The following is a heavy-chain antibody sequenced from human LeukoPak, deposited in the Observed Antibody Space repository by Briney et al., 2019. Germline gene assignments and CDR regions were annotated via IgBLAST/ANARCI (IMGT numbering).Heavy chain of an antibody. CDR3: ARNVPAVFRSVWFDP. Sequence: ASVKVSCKASGGTFSSYAISWVRQAPGQGLEWMGGIIPIFGTANYAQKFQGRVTMTRDTSTSTVYMELSSLRSEDTAVYYCARNVPAVFRSVWFDPWGQGTLVTVSS. J-gene: IGHJ5*02. D-gene: IGHD2-2*01. CDR2: IIPIFGTA. CDR1: GGTFSSYA. V-gene: IGHV1-69*05.